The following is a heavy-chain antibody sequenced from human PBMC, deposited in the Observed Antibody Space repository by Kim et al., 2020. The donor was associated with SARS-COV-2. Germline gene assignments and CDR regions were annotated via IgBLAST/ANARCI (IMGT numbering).Heavy chain of an antibody. V-gene: IGHV1-69*01. J-gene: IGHJ4*02. D-gene: IGHD6-13*01. Sequence: YAPKFRGRVTITADESTSTAYMELSSLRSEDTAVYYCARDPSIAAAGSGYWGQGTLVTVSS. CDR3: ARDPSIAAAGSGY.